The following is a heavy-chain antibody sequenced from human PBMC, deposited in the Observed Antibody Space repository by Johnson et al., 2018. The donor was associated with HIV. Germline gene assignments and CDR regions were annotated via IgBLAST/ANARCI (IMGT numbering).Heavy chain of an antibody. D-gene: IGHD2-15*01. CDR1: GFTFSSYA. V-gene: IGHV3-20*04. J-gene: IGHJ3*02. CDR3: ARDGPAAYDAFDI. Sequence: VQLVESGGGLVQPGGSLRLSCAASGFTFSSYAMSWVRQVPGKGLEWVSGINWNGGSTGYADSVKGRFTISRDDAKNSLYLQMNSLRAEDTAVYYCARDGPAAYDAFDIWGQGTMVTVSS. CDR2: INWNGGST.